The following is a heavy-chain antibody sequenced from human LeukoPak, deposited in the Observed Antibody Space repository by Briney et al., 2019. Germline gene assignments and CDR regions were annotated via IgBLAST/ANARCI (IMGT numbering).Heavy chain of an antibody. CDR1: GFTFDDYA. D-gene: IGHD3-22*01. CDR3: AKDTLGGYYDSSGATDY. Sequence: GGSLRLSCAASGFTFDDYAMHRVRQAPGKGLEWVSLISGDGGSTYYADSVKGRFTISRDNSKNSLYLQMNSLRTEDTALYYCAKDTLGGYYDSSGATDYWGQGTLVTVSS. J-gene: IGHJ4*02. CDR2: ISGDGGST. V-gene: IGHV3-43*02.